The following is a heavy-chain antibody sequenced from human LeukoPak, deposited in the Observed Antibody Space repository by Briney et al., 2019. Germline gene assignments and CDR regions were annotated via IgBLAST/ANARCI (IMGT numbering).Heavy chain of an antibody. CDR2: IYYSGST. CDR3: ARGRGLRYFDWSDYYYYYGMDV. D-gene: IGHD3-9*01. V-gene: IGHV4-31*03. CDR1: GGSISSGGYY. J-gene: IGHJ6*02. Sequence: SETLSLTCTVSGGSISSGGYYWSWIRQHPGKGLEWIGYIYYSGSTYYNPSLKSRVTISVDTSKNQFSLKLSSVTAADTAVYYCARGRGLRYFDWSDYYYYYGMDVWGQGTTVTVSS.